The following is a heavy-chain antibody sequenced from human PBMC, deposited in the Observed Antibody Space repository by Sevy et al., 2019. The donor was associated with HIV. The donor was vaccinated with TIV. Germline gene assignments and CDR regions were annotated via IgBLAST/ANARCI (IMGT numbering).Heavy chain of an antibody. CDR1: GVSFDNCT. Sequence: GGSLRLSCAASGVSFDNCTMHWVRQVPGEGLGWVSLVNWDGGGKYYSDSVKGRFTISTDNGKKSLYLQMNSLRTAATALYYCARGRPFDAFDLWGQGTMVTVSS. CDR2: VNWDGGGK. V-gene: IGHV3-43*01. J-gene: IGHJ3*01. CDR3: ARGRPFDAFDL.